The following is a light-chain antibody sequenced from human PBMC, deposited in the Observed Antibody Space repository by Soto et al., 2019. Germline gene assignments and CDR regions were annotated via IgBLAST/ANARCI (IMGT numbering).Light chain of an antibody. J-gene: IGKJ2*01. CDR1: QSVSSTY. CDR2: GAS. CDR3: QPYGSPPMVT. Sequence: EIVLTQSPGTLSLSPGEGATLSCRASQSVSSTYLAWYQQKPGQAPRLLIYGASSRTTGIQDRFSGRGAGTDLTLDTSRLEPGDFAGSYCQPYGSPPMVTWGQGTKME. V-gene: IGKV3-20*01.